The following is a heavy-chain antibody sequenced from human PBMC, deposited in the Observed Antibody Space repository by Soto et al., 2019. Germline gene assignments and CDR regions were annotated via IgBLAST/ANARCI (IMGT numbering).Heavy chain of an antibody. D-gene: IGHD3-10*01. CDR3: ARDKITMVRGAKNWFDP. Sequence: EVQLVESGGGLVQPGGSLRLSCAASGFTVSSYWMSWVRQAPGKGLEWVANIKQDGSEKYYVDSVKGRFTISRDNAKNSLYLQMNSLRAEDTAVYYCARDKITMVRGAKNWFDPWGQGTLVTVSS. V-gene: IGHV3-7*01. CDR1: GFTVSSYW. J-gene: IGHJ5*02. CDR2: IKQDGSEK.